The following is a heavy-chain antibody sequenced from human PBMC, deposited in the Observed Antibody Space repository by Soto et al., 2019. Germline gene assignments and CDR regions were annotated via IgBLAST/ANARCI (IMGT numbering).Heavy chain of an antibody. Sequence: GASVKVSCKASGFTFTSSAVQWVRQARGQRLEWIGWVVVGSGYTNYAQKFQERVTFTRDMSTSTAYMELSSLRSEDTAVYYCARGKTLGVPPNYYYGMDVWGQGTTVTVSS. CDR1: GFTFTSSA. CDR2: VVVGSGYT. J-gene: IGHJ6*02. D-gene: IGHD3-10*01. CDR3: ARGKTLGVPPNYYYGMDV. V-gene: IGHV1-58*01.